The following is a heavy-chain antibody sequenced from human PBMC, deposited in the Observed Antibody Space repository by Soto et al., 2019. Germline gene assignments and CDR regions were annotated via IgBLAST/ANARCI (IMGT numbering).Heavy chain of an antibody. D-gene: IGHD4-4*01. CDR2: TRNKANRYTT. CDR3: ARGNRAFDY. J-gene: IGHJ4*02. V-gene: IGHV3-72*01. CDR1: GFRFSDYY. Sequence: EVLLVESGGGLVQPGGSLRLSCAASGFRFSDYYMDWVRQAPGKGLEWVGRTRNKANRYTTEHAASVKGRFIISRDDSKNSVYLQMNSLKNEDTAVYYCARGNRAFDYWGQGTLVTVSS.